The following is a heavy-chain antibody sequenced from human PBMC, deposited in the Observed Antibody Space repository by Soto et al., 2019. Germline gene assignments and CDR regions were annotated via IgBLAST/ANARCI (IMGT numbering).Heavy chain of an antibody. D-gene: IGHD3-10*01. CDR3: ARGRYYGGSDY. CDR1: GGSIGAYY. Sequence: ASETLSLTCTVPGGSIGAYYWSWIRQPPGKGLEWIGCIYYRGSTTYHPSLRGRVTMSVDTSKSRFSLKLTSVTAADTALYYCARGRYYGGSDYWGRGILVTVSS. CDR2: IYYRGST. J-gene: IGHJ4*02. V-gene: IGHV4-59*01.